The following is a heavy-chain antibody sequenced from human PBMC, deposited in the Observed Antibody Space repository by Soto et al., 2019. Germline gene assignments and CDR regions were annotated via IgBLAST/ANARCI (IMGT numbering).Heavy chain of an antibody. Sequence: SETLSLTCAVYGGSFSGYYWSWIRQPPGKGLEWIGEINHSGSTNYNPSLKSRVTISVDTSKNQFSLKLSSVTAADTAVYYCARSLVFGSGSFRYYYYYMDVWGKGTTVTVSS. CDR2: INHSGST. D-gene: IGHD3-10*01. J-gene: IGHJ6*03. CDR3: ARSLVFGSGSFRYYYYYMDV. CDR1: GGSFSGYY. V-gene: IGHV4-34*01.